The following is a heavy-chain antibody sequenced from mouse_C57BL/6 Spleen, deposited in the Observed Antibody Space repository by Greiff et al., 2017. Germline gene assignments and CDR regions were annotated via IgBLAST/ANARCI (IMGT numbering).Heavy chain of an antibody. CDR2: IHPNSGST. Sequence: QVQLQQPGAELVKPGASVKLSCKASGYTFTSYWMHWVKQRPGQGLEWIGMIHPNSGSTNYNEKFKSKATLTVDKSSSTAYMQLSSLTSEDSAVYCCARRFTTVVPYFDVWGTGTTVTVSS. CDR1: GYTFTSYW. CDR3: ARRFTTVVPYFDV. D-gene: IGHD1-1*01. V-gene: IGHV1-64*01. J-gene: IGHJ1*03.